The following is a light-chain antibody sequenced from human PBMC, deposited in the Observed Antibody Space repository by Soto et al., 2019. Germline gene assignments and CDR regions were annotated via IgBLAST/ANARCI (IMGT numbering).Light chain of an antibody. CDR2: KAC. Sequence: DIQMTQSPSTLSASVGDRVTITCRASQSISSWLAWYQQKPGKAPKLLIYKACSLESGVPSRFSGRGSGTEFSLTISSLQPDDFTTYYCQPYNSYWTFGQGPKVEIK. V-gene: IGKV1-5*03. CDR1: QSISSW. CDR3: QPYNSYWT. J-gene: IGKJ1*01.